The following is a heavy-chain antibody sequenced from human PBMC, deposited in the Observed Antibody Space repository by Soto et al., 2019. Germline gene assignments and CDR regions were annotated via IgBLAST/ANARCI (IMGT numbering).Heavy chain of an antibody. Sequence: SETLSLTCTVSNFSVLTSIYYWAWIRHPPGKGLEWVGTVYYTGTTYYNPSLQSRVTISIDTSKNQFSLNLNSVTAADTAVYYCARNWNLALVPAAYFDSWGQGTLVTVSS. CDR2: VYYTGTT. CDR3: ARNWNLALVPAAYFDS. CDR1: NFSVLTSIYY. D-gene: IGHD2-2*01. J-gene: IGHJ4*02. V-gene: IGHV4-39*01.